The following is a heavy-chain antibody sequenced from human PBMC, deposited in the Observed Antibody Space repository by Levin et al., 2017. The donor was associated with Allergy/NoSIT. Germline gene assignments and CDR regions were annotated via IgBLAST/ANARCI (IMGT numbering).Heavy chain of an antibody. D-gene: IGHD2-15*01. CDR3: ARVGVLLPRGYYYMDV. J-gene: IGHJ6*03. V-gene: IGHV4-59*01. CDR2: IYYSGST. CDR1: GGSISSYY. Sequence: SQTLSLTCTVSGGSISSYYWSWIRQPPGKGLEWIGYIYYSGSTNYNPSLKSRVTISVDTSKNQFSLKLSSVTAADTAVYYCARVGVLLPRGYYYMDVWGKGTTVTVSS.